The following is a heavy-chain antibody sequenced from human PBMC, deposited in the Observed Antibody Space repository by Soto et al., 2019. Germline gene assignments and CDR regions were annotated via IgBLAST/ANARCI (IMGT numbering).Heavy chain of an antibody. CDR3: ARNVPVTPLGY. CDR1: GVTVSNNF. V-gene: IGHV3-66*01. CDR2: IYSGGGT. J-gene: IGHJ4*02. D-gene: IGHD4-17*01. Sequence: EVQLVESGGDLVQPGGSLRLSCAASGVTVSNNFMSWVRQAPGKGLEWVSIIYSGGGTQYVDSVKGRFTISRDNYKNTVYLQMNSLRVEDTAVYYCARNVPVTPLGYWCQGTLVTVSS.